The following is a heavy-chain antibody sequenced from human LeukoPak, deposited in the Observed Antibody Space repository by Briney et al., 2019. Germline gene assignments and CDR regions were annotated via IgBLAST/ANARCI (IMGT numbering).Heavy chain of an antibody. CDR3: ARQTGSGLFILP. J-gene: IGHJ4*02. CDR1: GASISGSNYY. CDR2: IYYSGNT. D-gene: IGHD3/OR15-3a*01. V-gene: IGHV4-39*01. Sequence: PSETLSLTCAVSGASISGSNYYWGWIRQPPGKGLEWIGSIYYSGNTYYNASLKSQVSISIDTSKNQFSLRLTSVTAADTAVYYCARQTGSGLFILPGGQGTLVTVSS.